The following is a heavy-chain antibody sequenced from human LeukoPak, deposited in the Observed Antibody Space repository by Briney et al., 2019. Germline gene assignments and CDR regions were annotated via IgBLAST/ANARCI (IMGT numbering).Heavy chain of an antibody. CDR1: GFTFSSYG. J-gene: IGHJ4*02. CDR2: ISYDGSNK. D-gene: IGHD4-17*01. CDR3: ARLQNDYGDYGIDY. V-gene: IGHV3-30*03. Sequence: GGSLRLSCAASGFTFSSYGMHWVRQAPGKGLEWVAVISYDGSNKYYADSVKGRFTISRDNTKNTLYLQMNSLRAEDTAVYYCARLQNDYGDYGIDYWGQGTLVTVSS.